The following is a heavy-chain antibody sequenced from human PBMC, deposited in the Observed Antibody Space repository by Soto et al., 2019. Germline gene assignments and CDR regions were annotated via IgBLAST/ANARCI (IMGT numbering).Heavy chain of an antibody. J-gene: IGHJ4*02. CDR2: IYYSGST. Sequence: SETLSLTCTVSGGSISSSSYYWGWIRQPTGKGLEWIGSIYYSGSTYYNPSLKSRVTISVDTSKNQFSLKLSSVTAADTAVYYCARHRAAEVNFDYWGQGTLVTVSS. D-gene: IGHD6-13*01. CDR3: ARHRAAEVNFDY. CDR1: GGSISSSSYY. V-gene: IGHV4-39*01.